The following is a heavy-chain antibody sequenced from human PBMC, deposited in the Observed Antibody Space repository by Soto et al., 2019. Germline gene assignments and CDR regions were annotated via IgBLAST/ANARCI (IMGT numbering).Heavy chain of an antibody. CDR1: GFTFSSYA. V-gene: IGHV3-23*01. D-gene: IGHD5-12*01. Sequence: PGGSLRLSCAASGFTFSSYAMSWVRQAPGKGLEWVSAISGSGGSTYYADSVKGRFTISRDNSKNTLYLQMNSLRAEDTAVYYCAKGRGSSAYEVYYFYYWGQGTLVTVSS. CDR2: ISGSGGST. J-gene: IGHJ4*02. CDR3: AKGRGSSAYEVYYFYY.